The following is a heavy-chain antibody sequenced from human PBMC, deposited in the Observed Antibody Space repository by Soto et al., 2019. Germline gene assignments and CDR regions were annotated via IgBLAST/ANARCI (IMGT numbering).Heavy chain of an antibody. CDR2: INPGTGNR. CDR3: ACMALGGEGAWGVFDH. D-gene: IGHD1-26*01. CDR1: GYSFTTYA. Sequence: QVQVVQSGTEVKKPGASVKVACKTSGYSFTTYAIHWVRQAPGQSLEWMGWINPGTGNRRFSQKFQGTITMTGDTSASIHYVEQNRLRADATAVYCWACMALGGEGAWGVFDHWGQGTLVSVSS. J-gene: IGHJ4*02. V-gene: IGHV1-3*01.